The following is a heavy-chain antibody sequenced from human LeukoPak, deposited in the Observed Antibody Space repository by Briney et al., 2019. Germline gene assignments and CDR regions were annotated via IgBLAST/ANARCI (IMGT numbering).Heavy chain of an antibody. CDR3: ARDIGYLFDY. V-gene: IGHV4-34*01. CDR1: GGSFSGYY. J-gene: IGHJ4*02. D-gene: IGHD1-1*01. CDR2: INHSGST. Sequence: SETLSLTCAVYGGSFSGYYWSWIRQPPGKGLEWIGEINHSGSTNYNPSLKSRVTISVDTSKNQFSLKLSSVTAADTAVYYCARDIGYLFDYWGQGTLVTVSS.